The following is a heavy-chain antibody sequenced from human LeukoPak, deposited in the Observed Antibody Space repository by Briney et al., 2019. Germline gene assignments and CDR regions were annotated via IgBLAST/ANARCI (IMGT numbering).Heavy chain of an antibody. CDR3: ARVNYDILTGYFTYYYGMDV. V-gene: IGHV1-8*01. CDR2: MNPSSGNT. J-gene: IGHJ6*02. D-gene: IGHD3-9*01. Sequence: ASVKVSCKASGYTLTSYDINWVRQATGQGLEWMGWMNPSSGNTGYAQKFQGRVTMTRNTSISTAYMELSSLRSEDTAVYYCARVNYDILTGYFTYYYGMDVWGQGTTVTVSS. CDR1: GYTLTSYD.